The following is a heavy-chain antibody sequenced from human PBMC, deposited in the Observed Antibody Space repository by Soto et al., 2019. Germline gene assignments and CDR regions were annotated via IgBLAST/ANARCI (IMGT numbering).Heavy chain of an antibody. CDR1: GGSFSGYY. J-gene: IGHJ4*02. V-gene: IGHV4-34*01. D-gene: IGHD6-13*01. CDR2: INHSGST. CDR3: ALVVAAAAGYFDY. Sequence: SETLSLTCAVYGGSFSGYYWSWIRQPPGKGLEWIGEINHSGSTNYNPSLKSRVTISVDTSKNQFSLKLSSVTAADTAVYYCALVVAAAAGYFDYWGQGTLVTVSS.